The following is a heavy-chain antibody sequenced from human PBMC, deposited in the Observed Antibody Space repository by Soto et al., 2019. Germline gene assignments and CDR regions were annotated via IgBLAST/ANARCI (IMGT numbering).Heavy chain of an antibody. CDR2: INAGNGNT. CDR3: ARVFCSGGSCDHDY. J-gene: IGHJ4*02. CDR1: GYTFTSYA. V-gene: IGHV1-3*01. D-gene: IGHD2-15*01. Sequence: QVQLVQSGAEVKKPGASVKVSCKASGYTFTSYAMHWVRQAPGQRLEWMGWINAGNGNTKYSQKFQGRVTITRDTSASTAYMELSSLRSEDTAVYYCARVFCSGGSCDHDYWGQGTLVTVSS.